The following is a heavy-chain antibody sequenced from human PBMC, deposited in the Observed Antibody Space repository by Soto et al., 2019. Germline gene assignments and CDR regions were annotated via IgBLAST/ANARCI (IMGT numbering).Heavy chain of an antibody. CDR1: GGTFSSYA. CDR2: IIPIFGTA. D-gene: IGHD3-22*01. Sequence: SVKVSCKASGGTFSSYAISWVRQAPGQGLEWMGGIIPIFGTANYAQKFQGRVTITADESTSTAYMELSSLRSEDTAIYYCATARWLSSPPLDYWGLGTLVTVSS. CDR3: ATARWLSSPPLDY. V-gene: IGHV1-69*13. J-gene: IGHJ4*02.